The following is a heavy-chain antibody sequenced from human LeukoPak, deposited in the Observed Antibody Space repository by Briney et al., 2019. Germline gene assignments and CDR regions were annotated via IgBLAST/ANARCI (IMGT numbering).Heavy chain of an antibody. D-gene: IGHD1-26*01. CDR3: ARDSATSGYYYMDV. Sequence: ASVKVSCKASGYTITGYYMHWVRQAPGQGLEWMGRIDPNSGGTNYAEKFQGRVTMTRDTSISTAYMELSRLRSDDTAVYYCARDSATSGYYYMDVWGKGTTVTVSS. CDR2: IDPNSGGT. J-gene: IGHJ6*03. CDR1: GYTITGYY. V-gene: IGHV1-2*06.